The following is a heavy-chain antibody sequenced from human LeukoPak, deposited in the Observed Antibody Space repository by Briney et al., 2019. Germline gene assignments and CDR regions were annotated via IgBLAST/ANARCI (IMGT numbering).Heavy chain of an antibody. V-gene: IGHV1-24*01. Sequence: ASVKVSCKVSGYTLTELSMHWVRQAPGKGLEWMGGFDPEDGETIYAQKFQGRVTMTEDTSTDAAYMELSSLRSEDTAVYYCATAHSNYSYYGMDVWGQGTTVTVSS. CDR1: GYTLTELS. J-gene: IGHJ6*02. CDR3: ATAHSNYSYYGMDV. D-gene: IGHD4-11*01. CDR2: FDPEDGET.